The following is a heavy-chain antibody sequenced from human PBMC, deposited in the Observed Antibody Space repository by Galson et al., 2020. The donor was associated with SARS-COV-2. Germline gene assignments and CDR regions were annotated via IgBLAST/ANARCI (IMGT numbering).Heavy chain of an antibody. Sequence: SETLSLTCAVSGYSTNSEFYWACIRQPPGKGLEWIGSIHHSGTTYQNLSLKSRVAISLDTSKNQFSLNLSSVTAADTDVYYCARPSSSGYYPIRYFDLWGRGTRVTVSS. CDR3: ARPSSSGYYPIRYFDL. D-gene: IGHD3-22*01. CDR2: IHHSGTT. J-gene: IGHJ2*01. V-gene: IGHV4-38-2*01. CDR1: GYSTNSEFY.